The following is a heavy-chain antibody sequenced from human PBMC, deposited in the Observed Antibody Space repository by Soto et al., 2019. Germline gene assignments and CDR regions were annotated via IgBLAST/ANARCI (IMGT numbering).Heavy chain of an antibody. CDR2: IIPILGIA. V-gene: IGHV1-69*02. J-gene: IGHJ5*02. CDR1: GGTFSSYT. CDR3: ARSHMTTVTAS. D-gene: IGHD4-17*01. Sequence: QVQLVQSGAEVKKPGSSVKVSCKASGGTFSSYTISWVRQAPGQGLEWMGRIIPILGIANYAQKCQGRVTITADKSTSTAYMELSSLRSEDTAVYYCARSHMTTVTASWGQGTLVTVSS.